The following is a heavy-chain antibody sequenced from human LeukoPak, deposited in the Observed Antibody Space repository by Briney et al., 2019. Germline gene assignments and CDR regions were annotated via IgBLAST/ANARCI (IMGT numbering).Heavy chain of an antibody. Sequence: PGGSLRLSCAASGFTVSSNYMSWARQAPGKGLEWVSVIYSGGSTYYADSVKGRFTISRDNSKNTLYLQMNSLRSEDTAIYYCARDNSVGDNAWWFDPWGQGTLVTVSS. D-gene: IGHD1-26*01. CDR3: ARDNSVGDNAWWFDP. CDR2: IYSGGST. J-gene: IGHJ5*02. CDR1: GFTVSSNY. V-gene: IGHV3-53*05.